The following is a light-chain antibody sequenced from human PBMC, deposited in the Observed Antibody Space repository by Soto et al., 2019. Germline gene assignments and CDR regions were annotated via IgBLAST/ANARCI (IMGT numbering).Light chain of an antibody. CDR2: DVT. Sequence: QSSLTQPRSVSGSPGQSVTISCTGSSGDVGAYKYVSWYQQQPDRAPRLILYDVTKRPSGVPDRFSGSKSGNTASLNISGLQPEDEADYYCCSYAGRQGLFGGGTKLTVL. J-gene: IGLJ3*02. V-gene: IGLV2-11*01. CDR1: SGDVGAYKY. CDR3: CSYAGRQGL.